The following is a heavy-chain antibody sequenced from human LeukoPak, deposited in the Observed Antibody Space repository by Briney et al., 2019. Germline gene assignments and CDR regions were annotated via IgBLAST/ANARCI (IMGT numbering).Heavy chain of an antibody. CDR1: EFSFSTFT. V-gene: IGHV3-21*01. J-gene: IGHJ4*02. Sequence: GGSLRLSCAASEFSFSTFTMNWVRQTPGGRLEWVSSISGSGSYIYYADSVKGRFTISRDNAKNSLYLQMNSLRAEDTALYYCARDWTDVNGVGRALDYWGQGTLVTVSS. CDR2: ISGSGSYI. CDR3: ARDWTDVNGVGRALDY. D-gene: IGHD3/OR15-3a*01.